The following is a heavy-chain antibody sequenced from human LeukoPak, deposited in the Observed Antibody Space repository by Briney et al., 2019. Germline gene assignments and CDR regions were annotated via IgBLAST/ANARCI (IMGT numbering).Heavy chain of an antibody. CDR1: GFTFSRYS. CDR3: ARVFYSSWYVIDY. V-gene: IGHV3-48*02. D-gene: IGHD6-13*01. CDR2: ISSSSSTI. J-gene: IGHJ4*02. Sequence: PGGSLRLSCAASGFTFSRYSMNWVRQAPGKGLEWASYISSSSSTIYYADSVKGRFTISRDNAKNSLYLQMNSLRDEDTAVYYCARVFYSSWYVIDYWGQGTLVTVSS.